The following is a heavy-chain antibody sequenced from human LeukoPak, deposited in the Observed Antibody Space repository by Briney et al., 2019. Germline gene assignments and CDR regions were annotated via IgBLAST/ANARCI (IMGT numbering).Heavy chain of an antibody. Sequence: ASVKVSCKASGYTFTSYGISWVRQAPGQGLEWMGWINPNSGATNSAQKFQGRVTMTRDTSISTAYMELSRLRSDGTAVYYRAREAFTTVTSATDAFDIWGQGTMVTVSS. J-gene: IGHJ3*02. D-gene: IGHD4-17*01. V-gene: IGHV1-2*02. CDR1: GYTFTSYG. CDR2: INPNSGAT. CDR3: AREAFTTVTSATDAFDI.